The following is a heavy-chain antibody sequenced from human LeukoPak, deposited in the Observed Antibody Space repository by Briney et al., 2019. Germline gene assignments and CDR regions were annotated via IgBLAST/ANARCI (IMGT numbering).Heavy chain of an antibody. D-gene: IGHD6-13*01. CDR1: GGSISSYY. Sequence: SETLSLTCTVAGGSISSYYWSWIRQPPGKGLEWIGYIYYSGSTNYNPSLKSRVTISVDTSKNQFSLKLSSVTAADTAVYYCAREALAYSSSWVSWFDPLGQGTLVTVSS. V-gene: IGHV4-59*12. CDR2: IYYSGST. CDR3: AREALAYSSSWVSWFDP. J-gene: IGHJ5*02.